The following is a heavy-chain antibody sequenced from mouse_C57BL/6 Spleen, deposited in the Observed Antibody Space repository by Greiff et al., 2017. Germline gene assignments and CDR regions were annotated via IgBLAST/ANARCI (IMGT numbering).Heavy chain of an antibody. V-gene: IGHV5-6*01. Sequence: EVQLVESGGDLVKPGGSLKLSCAASGFTFSSYGMSWVRQTPDKRLEWVATISSGGSYTYYPDSVKGRFTISRDNAKNTMYLQMSSLKSEDTAMYYYARVTGTRAMDYWGQGTSVTVSS. D-gene: IGHD4-1*01. J-gene: IGHJ4*01. CDR2: ISSGGSYT. CDR1: GFTFSSYG. CDR3: ARVTGTRAMDY.